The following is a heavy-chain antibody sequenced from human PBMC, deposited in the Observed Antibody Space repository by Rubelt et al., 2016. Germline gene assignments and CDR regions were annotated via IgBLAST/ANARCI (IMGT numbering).Heavy chain of an antibody. V-gene: IGHV4-59*12. D-gene: IGHD3-10*01. CDR3: ARRSFYGSGLWFDP. J-gene: IGHJ5*02. CDR2: IYYSGST. CDR1: GGSISSYY. Sequence: QVQLQESGPGLVKPSETLSLTCSVSGGSISSYYWSWIRQPPGKGLEWIGYIYYSGSTYYNPSLTSRVTISVDTSKNQFSLSLSSVSAADTAVYYCARRSFYGSGLWFDPWGQGTLVTVSS.